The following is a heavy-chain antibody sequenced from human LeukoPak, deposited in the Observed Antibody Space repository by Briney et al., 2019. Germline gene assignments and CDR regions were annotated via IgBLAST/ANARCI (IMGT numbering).Heavy chain of an antibody. D-gene: IGHD2-15*01. CDR3: ARGPEYCSGGSCYSDY. CDR1: GYAFTTYG. CDR2: ISPSNGNT. J-gene: IGHJ4*02. V-gene: IGHV1-18*01. Sequence: GASVKVSCEASGYAFTTYGISWVRQAPGQGLEWMGWISPSNGNTNYAQKLQDRVTMTTDRSTSTAYMELRSLRSDDTAVYYCARGPEYCSGGSCYSDYWGQGTLVTVSS.